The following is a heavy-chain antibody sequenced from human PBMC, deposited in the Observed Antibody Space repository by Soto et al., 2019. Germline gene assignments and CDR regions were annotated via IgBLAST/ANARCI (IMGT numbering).Heavy chain of an antibody. CDR2: VSPGNGNA. J-gene: IGHJ4*02. CDR3: EVTTGY. Sequence: QVQVVQSRAEVKKPGASVKVSCKTSGYTFTDYDINWVRQATGQGLEWMGWVSPGNGNAGSAPQFQGRVTMTSDTSISTVYMELSILTSEDTAVYFCEVTTGYWGQGTMVTVSS. V-gene: IGHV1-8*01. CDR1: GYTFTDYD. D-gene: IGHD2-21*02.